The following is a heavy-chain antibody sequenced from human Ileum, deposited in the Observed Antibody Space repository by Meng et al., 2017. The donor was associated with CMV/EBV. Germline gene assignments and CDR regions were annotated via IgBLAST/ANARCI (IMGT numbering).Heavy chain of an antibody. CDR2: IYPQDGGT. D-gene: IGHD6-13*01. V-gene: IGHV1-2*02. CDR1: GYTFTANH. CDR3: VRESWYFDF. Sequence: GQRVRYGTEVKRAGASVKVSCKTSGYTFTANHLHWVRQAAGQGLEWMGWIYPQDGGTYFAQKFQDRVTLTRDTSITTAYMELSGLTSDDTAIYYCVRESWYFDFWGEGTLVTVSS. J-gene: IGHJ4*02.